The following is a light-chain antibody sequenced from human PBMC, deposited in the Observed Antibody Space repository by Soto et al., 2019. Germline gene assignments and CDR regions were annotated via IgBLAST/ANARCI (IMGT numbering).Light chain of an antibody. CDR2: SND. J-gene: IGLJ2*01. V-gene: IGLV1-44*01. CDR1: TSNIGTNT. Sequence: QSVLTQSPSASGTPGQRVSISCSGSTSNIGTNTVSWYQHVPVTAPKLLIYSNDQRPSAVPGRFSGSKSGTSASLAISGLLSEDEAAYYCATWDDSLNVVFGGGTKLTVL. CDR3: ATWDDSLNVV.